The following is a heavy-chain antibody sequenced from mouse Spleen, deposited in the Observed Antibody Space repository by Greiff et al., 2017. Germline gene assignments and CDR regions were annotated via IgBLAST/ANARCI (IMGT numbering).Heavy chain of an antibody. CDR3: ARWNDYYAMDY. V-gene: IGHV1S56*01. CDR2: IYPGNVNT. Sequence: QVQLQQSGPELVKPGASVRISCKASGYTFTSYYIHWVKQRPGQGLEWIGWIYPGNVNTKYNEKFKGKATLTADKSSSTAYMQLSSLTSEDSAVYFCARWNDYYAMDYWGQGTSVTVSS. CDR1: GYTFTSYY. J-gene: IGHJ4*01. D-gene: IGHD2-12*01.